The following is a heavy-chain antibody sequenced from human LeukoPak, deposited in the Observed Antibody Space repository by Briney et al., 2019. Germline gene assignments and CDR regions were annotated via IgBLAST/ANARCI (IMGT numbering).Heavy chain of an antibody. V-gene: IGHV1-18*01. Sequence: GASVKVSCKASGYTFTSYGISWVRQAPGEGLEWMGWISAYTGNTNYGQKLQGRVTMTTDTSTSTAYMELRSLRSDDTAVYYCAREVSTLFDYWGQGTLVTVSS. CDR1: GYTFTSYG. J-gene: IGHJ4*02. D-gene: IGHD5/OR15-5a*01. CDR3: AREVSTLFDY. CDR2: ISAYTGNT.